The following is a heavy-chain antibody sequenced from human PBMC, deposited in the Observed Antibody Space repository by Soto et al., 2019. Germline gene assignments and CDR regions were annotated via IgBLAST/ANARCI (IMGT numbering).Heavy chain of an antibody. J-gene: IGHJ5*02. V-gene: IGHV4-31*03. Sequence: QVQLQESGPGLVKPSQTLSLTCTVSGGFISSGDYYWSWIRQHPGKGLEWIGYIYYSGSNHYNPSLKSRVTMSVDTSENQFSLKMSSLTAADTAVYYCARGRYSSSSNWFDPWGQGTLVTVSS. CDR3: ARGRYSSSSNWFDP. D-gene: IGHD6-6*01. CDR1: GGFISSGDYY. CDR2: IYYSGSN.